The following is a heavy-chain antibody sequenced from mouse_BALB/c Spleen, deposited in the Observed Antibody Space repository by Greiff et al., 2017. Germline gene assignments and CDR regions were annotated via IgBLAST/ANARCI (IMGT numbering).Heavy chain of an antibody. Sequence: VQLQQSGAELMKPGASVKISCTATGYTFSSYWIEWVKQRPGHGLEWIGEILPGSGSTNYNEKFKGKATFTADTSSNTAYMQLSSLTSEDSAVYYCARKELRFAYWGQGTLVTVSA. V-gene: IGHV1-9*01. CDR3: ARKELRFAY. D-gene: IGHD2-12*01. CDR1: GYTFSSYW. J-gene: IGHJ3*01. CDR2: ILPGSGST.